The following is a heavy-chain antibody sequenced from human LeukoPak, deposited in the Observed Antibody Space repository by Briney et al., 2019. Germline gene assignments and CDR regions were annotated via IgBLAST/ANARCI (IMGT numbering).Heavy chain of an antibody. J-gene: IGHJ3*02. CDR3: ARSPSGGGKDAFDI. D-gene: IGHD2-2*01. Sequence: SETLSLTCAVYGGSFSGYYWSWIRQPPGKGLEWIGEINHSGSTNYNPSLKSRVTISVDTSKSQFSLRLSPVTAADTAVYYCARSPSGGGKDAFDIWGQGTMVSVSS. V-gene: IGHV4-34*01. CDR1: GGSFSGYY. CDR2: INHSGST.